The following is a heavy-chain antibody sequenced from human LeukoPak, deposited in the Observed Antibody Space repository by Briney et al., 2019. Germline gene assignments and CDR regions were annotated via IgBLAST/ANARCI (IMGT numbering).Heavy chain of an antibody. V-gene: IGHV3-9*01. J-gene: IGHJ4*02. CDR2: INWNSDSI. Sequence: GGSLRLSCAASGFIFDDYAMHWGRQAPGKGLEWVSGINWNSDSIGYADSVEGRFTISRDNAKNSLYLQMNSLRAEDTALYYCAKDIFTMVRGVFDYWGQGTLVTVSS. CDR1: GFIFDDYA. CDR3: AKDIFTMVRGVFDY. D-gene: IGHD3-10*01.